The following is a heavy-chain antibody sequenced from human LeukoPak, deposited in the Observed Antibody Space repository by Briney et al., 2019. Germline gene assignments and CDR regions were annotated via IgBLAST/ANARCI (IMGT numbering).Heavy chain of an antibody. V-gene: IGHV4-4*07. CDR2: IYTSGST. CDR3: ARVKIGRFLEKAHAFDI. CDR1: GGSISSYY. J-gene: IGHJ3*02. D-gene: IGHD3-3*01. Sequence: SETLSLTCTVSGGSISSYYWSWIRQPAGKGLEWIGRIYTSGSTNYNPSLKSRVTMSVDTSKNQFSLKLSSVTAADTAVYYCARVKIGRFLEKAHAFDIWGQGTMVTVSS.